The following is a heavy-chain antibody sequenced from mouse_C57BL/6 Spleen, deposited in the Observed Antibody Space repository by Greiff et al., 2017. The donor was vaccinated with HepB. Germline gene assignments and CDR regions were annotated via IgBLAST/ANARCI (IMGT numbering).Heavy chain of an antibody. V-gene: IGHV1-59*01. CDR3: EAAEGRGYARDH. CDR2: IDPSDSYT. CDR1: GYTFTSYW. Sequence: QVQLQQPGAELVRPGTSVKLSCKASGYTFTSYWMHWVKQRPGQGLEWIGVIDPSDSYTNYNQKFKGKATLTVDTSSSTAYMQLSSLTSEDSADYYGEAAEGRGYARDHWGQGTSVTVA. J-gene: IGHJ4*01. D-gene: IGHD6-1*01.